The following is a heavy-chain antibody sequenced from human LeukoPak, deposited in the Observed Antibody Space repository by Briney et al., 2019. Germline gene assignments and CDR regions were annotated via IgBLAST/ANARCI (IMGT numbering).Heavy chain of an antibody. CDR2: INHSGST. Sequence: PSETLSLTCAVYGGSFSGDYWSWIRQPPGKGLEWIGEINHSGSTNYNPSLKSRVTISVDTSKNQFSLKLSSVTAADTAVYYCARGRIYVVVVPAAIRRHYYYMDVWGKGTTVTVSS. D-gene: IGHD2-2*01. CDR1: GGSFSGDY. CDR3: ARGRIYVVVVPAAIRRHYYYMDV. J-gene: IGHJ6*03. V-gene: IGHV4-34*01.